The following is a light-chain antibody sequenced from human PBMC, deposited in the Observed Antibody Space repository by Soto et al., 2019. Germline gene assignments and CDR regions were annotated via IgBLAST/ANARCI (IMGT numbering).Light chain of an antibody. V-gene: IGKV1-39*01. CDR3: QQSYSTPLP. CDR1: QSISSY. Sequence: DIQMTQSPSSLSASVGDRVTITCRASQSISSYLNWYQQKPGKAPKLLIYAASSLESGVPSRFSGSGSGTDFTLTISSLQPEDFATYYCQQSYSTPLPFGGGTKVEI. J-gene: IGKJ4*01. CDR2: AAS.